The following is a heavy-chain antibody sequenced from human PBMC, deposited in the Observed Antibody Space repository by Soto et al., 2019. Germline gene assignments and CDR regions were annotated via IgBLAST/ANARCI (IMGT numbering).Heavy chain of an antibody. CDR2: INHSGST. Sequence: SETLSLTCAVYGGSFSGYYWSWIRQPPGKGLEWIGEINHSGSTNYNPSLKSRVTISVDTSKNQFSLKLSSVTAADTAVYYCARGRTIFGVVAPPKYFDYWGQGTLVTVSS. V-gene: IGHV4-34*01. CDR3: ARGRTIFGVVAPPKYFDY. D-gene: IGHD3-3*01. CDR1: GGSFSGYY. J-gene: IGHJ4*02.